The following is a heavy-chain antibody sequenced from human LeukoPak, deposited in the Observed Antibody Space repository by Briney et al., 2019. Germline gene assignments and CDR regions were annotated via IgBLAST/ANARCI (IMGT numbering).Heavy chain of an antibody. CDR1: GFTFDDYA. CDR2: ISWNSGSI. Sequence: GGSLRLSCAASGFTFDDYAMHWVRQAPGKGLEWVSGISWNSGSIGYADSVKGRFTIPRDNAKNSLYLQMNSLRAEDTALYYCAKGLRIAVAGIDYWGQGTLVTVSS. J-gene: IGHJ4*02. V-gene: IGHV3-9*01. D-gene: IGHD6-19*01. CDR3: AKGLRIAVAGIDY.